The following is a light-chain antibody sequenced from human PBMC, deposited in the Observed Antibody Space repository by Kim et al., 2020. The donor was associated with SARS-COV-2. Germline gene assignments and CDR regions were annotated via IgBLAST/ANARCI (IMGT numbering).Light chain of an antibody. CDR2: DAS. V-gene: IGKV3-11*01. CDR3: EQRGN. CDR1: QSVATY. J-gene: IGKJ5*01. Sequence: ATLSLPPGQRATLSCRASQSVATYLAWYQQRPGQAPRLLIYDASKRATGIPARFRGIGSGTDFTLTIGTLEPEDSAVYYCEQRGNFGQGTRLEIK.